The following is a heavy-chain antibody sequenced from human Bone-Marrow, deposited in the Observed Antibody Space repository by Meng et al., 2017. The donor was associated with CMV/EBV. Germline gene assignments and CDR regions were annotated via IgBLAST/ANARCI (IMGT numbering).Heavy chain of an antibody. Sequence: SETLSLTCAVYGGSFSGYYWSWIRQPPGKGLEWIGEINHSGSTNYNPSLKSQVTISVDTSKNQFSLKLRSVTAADTAVYYCARDYGMDVWGQGTMVTVSS. CDR1: GGSFSGYY. CDR2: INHSGST. V-gene: IGHV4-34*01. CDR3: ARDYGMDV. J-gene: IGHJ6*02.